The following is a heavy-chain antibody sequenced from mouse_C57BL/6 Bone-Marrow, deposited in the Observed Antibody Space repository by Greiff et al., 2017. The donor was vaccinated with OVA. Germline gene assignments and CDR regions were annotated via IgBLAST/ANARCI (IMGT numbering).Heavy chain of an antibody. CDR3: TTVSSYPAWFAY. V-gene: IGHV14-4*01. Sequence: VQLQQSGAELVRPGASVKLSCTASGFNIKDDYMHWVKQRPEQGLEWIGWIDPESGDTEYASKFQGKATITADTSSNTAYLQLSSLTSEDTAVYYCTTVSSYPAWFAYWGQGTLVTVSA. D-gene: IGHD1-1*01. CDR1: GFNIKDDY. J-gene: IGHJ3*01. CDR2: IDPESGDT.